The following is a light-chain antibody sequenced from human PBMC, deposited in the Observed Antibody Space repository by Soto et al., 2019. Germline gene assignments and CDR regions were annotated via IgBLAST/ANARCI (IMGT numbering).Light chain of an antibody. CDR1: QGIRDF. Sequence: DIQLTQSPSFLSASVGDRVTITCRASQGIRDFLAWYQQKPGKAPKLLIYAASTLQTGVPTRFSGIASGTEFTLLISNLQPADFATYYCQQFNVYPLTFGGGTKVEIK. V-gene: IGKV1-9*01. J-gene: IGKJ4*01. CDR2: AAS. CDR3: QQFNVYPLT.